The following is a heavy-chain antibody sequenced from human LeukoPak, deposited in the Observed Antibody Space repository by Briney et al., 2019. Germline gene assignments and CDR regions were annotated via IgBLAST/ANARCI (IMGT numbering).Heavy chain of an antibody. D-gene: IGHD5-24*01. CDR1: GFTFSSYG. CDR2: ISYDGSNK. Sequence: PGGSLRLSCAASGFTFSSYGMHWVRQAPGKGLEWVAVISYDGSNKYYADSVKGRFTISRDNSKNTLYLQMNSLRAEDTAVYYCAKDLGDGYTTDAFDIWGQGTMVTVSS. CDR3: AKDLGDGYTTDAFDI. V-gene: IGHV3-30*18. J-gene: IGHJ3*02.